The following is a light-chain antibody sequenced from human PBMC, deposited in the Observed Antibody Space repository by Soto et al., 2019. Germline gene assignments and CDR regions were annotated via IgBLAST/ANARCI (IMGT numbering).Light chain of an antibody. V-gene: IGLV2-14*01. J-gene: IGLJ1*01. CDR1: SSDVGDYNY. Sequence: QSALTQPASVSGSPGQSITISCTGASSDVGDYNYVSWYQHHPGKAPTLLIYEVNNRPSGVSDRFSGSKSGNVASLTISWLQAEDEADYYCSSYTSSSTYDFGTGTKVT. CDR2: EVN. CDR3: SSYTSSSTYD.